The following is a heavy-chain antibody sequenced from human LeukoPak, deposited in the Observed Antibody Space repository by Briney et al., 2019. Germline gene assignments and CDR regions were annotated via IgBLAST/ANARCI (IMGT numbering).Heavy chain of an antibody. CDR1: GFAFKSYS. J-gene: IGHJ5*02. Sequence: PGGSLTLSCAASGFAFKSYSMNWVRQAPGKGLEWVSSISSSGTYIYYADSVKGRFTISRDNFRRTVSLEMNSLRAEDTAVYYCAKDAQRGFDYSNSLEHWGQGSLVIVSS. CDR3: AKDAQRGFDYSNSLEH. D-gene: IGHD4-11*01. CDR2: ISSSGTYI. V-gene: IGHV3-21*01.